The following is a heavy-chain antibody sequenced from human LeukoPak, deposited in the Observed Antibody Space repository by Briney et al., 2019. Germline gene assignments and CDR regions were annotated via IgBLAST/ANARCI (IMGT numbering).Heavy chain of an antibody. CDR2: IYYSGST. J-gene: IGHJ5*02. D-gene: IGHD3-10*01. V-gene: IGHV4-59*12. CDR3: TRSVGSYYT. CDR1: GGSISSYY. Sequence: SETLSLTCTVSGGSISSYYWSWIRQPPGKGLEWIGYIYYSGSTNYNPSLKSRVTISVDTSKNQFSLKLNSVTAADTAVYYCTRSVGSYYTWGQGTLVTVSS.